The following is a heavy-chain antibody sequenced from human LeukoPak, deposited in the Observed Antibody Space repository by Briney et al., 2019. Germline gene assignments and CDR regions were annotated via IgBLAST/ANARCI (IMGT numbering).Heavy chain of an antibody. CDR1: GASISRYY. D-gene: IGHD3-16*02. CDR3: ARGYDYVWRSYRSGYFDY. CDR2: IYTSGST. V-gene: IGHV4-4*07. Sequence: PSDTLSLTCTVSGASISRYYWSWIRQPAGKGLEWIGRIYTSGSTNYNPSLKSRVTMSVDTSKNQFSLKLSSVTAADTAVYYCARGYDYVWRSYRSGYFDYWGQGTLVTVSS. J-gene: IGHJ4*02.